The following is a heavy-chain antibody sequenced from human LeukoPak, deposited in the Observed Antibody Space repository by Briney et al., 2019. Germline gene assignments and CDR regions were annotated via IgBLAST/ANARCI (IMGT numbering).Heavy chain of an antibody. J-gene: IGHJ6*02. D-gene: IGHD3-9*01. Sequence: GGCLRLSCAASGFTFSRFAMSWVRQAPGKGLEWVSAISGSGGSTYYADSVKGRFTISRDNSKNTLYLQMNSLRAEDTAVYYCAKGSVYYDILTGYFNDYYYYGMDVWGQGTTVTVSS. CDR3: AKGSVYYDILTGYFNDYYYYGMDV. CDR2: ISGSGGST. CDR1: GFTFSRFA. V-gene: IGHV3-23*01.